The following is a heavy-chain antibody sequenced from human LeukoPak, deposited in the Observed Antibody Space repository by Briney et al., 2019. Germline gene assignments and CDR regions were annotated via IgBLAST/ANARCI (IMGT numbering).Heavy chain of an antibody. V-gene: IGHV3-53*01. CDR2: FYDSGST. CDR1: GFTVRSNY. J-gene: IGHJ4*02. Sequence: GGSLRLSCAASGFTVRSNYMSWVRQAPGKGLEWVSVFYDSGSTYYADSVKGRFTISRDNSKNTLYLQMNSLRVEDTAVYYCARADSWYYFDYWGQGTVVTVSS. CDR3: ARADSWYYFDY. D-gene: IGHD6-13*01.